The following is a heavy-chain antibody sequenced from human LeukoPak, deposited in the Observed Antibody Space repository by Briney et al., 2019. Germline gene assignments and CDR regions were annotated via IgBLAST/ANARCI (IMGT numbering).Heavy chain of an antibody. CDR2: INPNSGGT. V-gene: IGHV1-2*02. J-gene: IGHJ4*02. D-gene: IGHD3-16*01. Sequence: ASVKVSCKASGYTFTHYFIHWVRQAPGQGLEWMGWINPNSGGTNYAQKFQGRVTMTRDTSISTAYMDLSRPRSEDTAVYYCAREDPLKLTGDYWGQGTLVTVPS. CDR3: AREDPLKLTGDY. CDR1: GYTFTHYF.